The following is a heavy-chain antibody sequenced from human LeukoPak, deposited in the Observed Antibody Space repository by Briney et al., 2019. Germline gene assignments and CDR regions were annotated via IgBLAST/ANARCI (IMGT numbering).Heavy chain of an antibody. CDR2: MNPNSGNT. CDR3: ARSSGSYYRAFDI. J-gene: IGHJ4*02. CDR1: GYTFTSYD. Sequence: ASVKVSCKASGYTFTSYDINWVRQATGQGLEWMGWMNPNSGNTGYAQKFQGRVTITRNTSISTAYMELSSLRSEDTAVCYCARSSGSYYRAFDIWGQGTLVTVSS. D-gene: IGHD1-26*01. V-gene: IGHV1-8*03.